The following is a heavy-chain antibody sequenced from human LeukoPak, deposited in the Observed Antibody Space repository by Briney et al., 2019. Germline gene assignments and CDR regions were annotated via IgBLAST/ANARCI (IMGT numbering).Heavy chain of an antibody. CDR1: GYSISNDYY. CDR2: IYHSGSG. CDR3: TRKATTGPTKAAFDV. V-gene: IGHV4-28*01. Sequence: PSETLSLTCADSGYSISNDYYWGWIRQPPGRGLEWIGHIYHSGSGYYNPSLKSRVAMSVDTSKNQFSLKLSSVTAVDTAVYYCTRKATTGPTKAAFDVWGQGTMVTVSS. J-gene: IGHJ3*01. D-gene: IGHD4-17*01.